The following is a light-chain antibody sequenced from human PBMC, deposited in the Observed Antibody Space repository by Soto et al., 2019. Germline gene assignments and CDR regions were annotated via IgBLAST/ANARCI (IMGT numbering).Light chain of an antibody. CDR1: GNDVGAYNY. Sequence: QSALTQPRSVSGSPGQSVTISCTGTGNDVGAYNYVSWYQQHPGRPPKLMIYDVARRPSGVPDRFSGSKSGNTAYLTISGLQVEDEAEYFCFSFTTTSTHVFGTGTKVTVL. V-gene: IGLV2-11*01. J-gene: IGLJ1*01. CDR3: FSFTTTSTHV. CDR2: DVA.